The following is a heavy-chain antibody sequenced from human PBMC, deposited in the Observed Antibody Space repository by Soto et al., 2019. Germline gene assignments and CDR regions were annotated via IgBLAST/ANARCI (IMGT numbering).Heavy chain of an antibody. CDR2: ISSDGSTT. Sequence: LRLSCAASGFIFNSYWMHWVRQAPGKGLVWVSRISSDGSTTSLADSVKGRFTISRDNAKNTLYLQMNSLRAEDTAVYYCVRGGRYSGSRDAFDIWGQGTMVTVSS. D-gene: IGHD1-26*01. CDR1: GFIFNSYW. V-gene: IGHV3-74*01. J-gene: IGHJ3*02. CDR3: VRGGRYSGSRDAFDI.